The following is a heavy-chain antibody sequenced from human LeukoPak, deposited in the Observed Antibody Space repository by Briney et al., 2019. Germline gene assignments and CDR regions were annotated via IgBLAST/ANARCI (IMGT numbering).Heavy chain of an antibody. CDR1: GGTFSSYA. V-gene: IGHV1-69*13. J-gene: IGHJ4*02. CDR2: IIPIFGTA. Sequence: ASVKVSCKASGGTFSSYAISWVRQAPGQGLEWMGGIIPIFGTANYAQKFQGRVTITADESTSTAYMELSSLRSEDTAVYCCARGFYGPFDYWGQGTLVTVSS. D-gene: IGHD2/OR15-2a*01. CDR3: ARGFYGPFDY.